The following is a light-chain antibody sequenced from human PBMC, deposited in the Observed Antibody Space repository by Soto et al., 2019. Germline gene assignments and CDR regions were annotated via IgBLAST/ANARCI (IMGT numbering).Light chain of an antibody. Sequence: DIQMTQSPSSLAASVGDRVTITCRASQGIRDDLGWYQQKPGKAPKRLIYAASTLQSGVPSWFSASRSGTEFALTISSLQPEDFASYYCLHHNSYLALTFGGGTKVETK. CDR1: QGIRDD. CDR2: AAS. CDR3: LHHNSYLALT. V-gene: IGKV1-17*01. J-gene: IGKJ4*01.